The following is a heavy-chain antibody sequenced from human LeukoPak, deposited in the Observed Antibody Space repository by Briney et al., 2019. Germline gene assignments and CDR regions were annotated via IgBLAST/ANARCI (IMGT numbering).Heavy chain of an antibody. V-gene: IGHV1-2*02. J-gene: IGHJ3*02. CDR3: AREEGGFYAFDI. CDR2: INPHSGDT. Sequence: GGSVKVSCMASGYTFTGYYVHWVRQAPGQGLEWMGCINPHSGDTNYAQNLQGRVTMTRDTSNSTVYMELSRMRTDDAVVYYWAREEGGFYAFDIWGQGTMVTVSS. CDR1: GYTFTGYY.